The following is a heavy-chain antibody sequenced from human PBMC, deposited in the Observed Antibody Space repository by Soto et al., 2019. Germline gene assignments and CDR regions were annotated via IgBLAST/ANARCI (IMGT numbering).Heavy chain of an antibody. CDR1: GFICSSYD. CDR3: AKATATGGGAFDI. V-gene: IGHV3-23*01. D-gene: IGHD2-8*02. Sequence: EVQMLESGGGLAQPGGSLRLSCAASGFICSSYDMSWVRQAPGKGLEWVSTILVDGRTFYVDSVKGRFTISRDSSKNTVYLHMNSLTAGDTALYYCAKATATGGGAFDICGQGTMVTVSS. CDR2: ILVDGRT. J-gene: IGHJ3*02.